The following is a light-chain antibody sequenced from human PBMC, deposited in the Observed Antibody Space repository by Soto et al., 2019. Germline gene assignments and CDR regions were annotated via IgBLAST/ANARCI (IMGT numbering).Light chain of an antibody. V-gene: IGLV1-40*01. CDR2: NNL. J-gene: IGLJ1*01. CDR3: QSFDSSLRAYV. Sequence: QSVLTQPPSVSGAPGQRVTISCTGSSSNFGAGYEVHWYKQLPGAAPTLVIFNNLNRPSGVPERFSGSKSGTSASLVISGLQAEDEADYYCQSFDSSLRAYVFGSGTEVTVL. CDR1: SSNFGAGYE.